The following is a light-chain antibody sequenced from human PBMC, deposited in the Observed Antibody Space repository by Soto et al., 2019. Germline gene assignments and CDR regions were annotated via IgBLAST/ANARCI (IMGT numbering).Light chain of an antibody. CDR3: QQYNTFST. V-gene: IGKV1-5*03. CDR1: QSVSIW. J-gene: IGKJ1*01. Sequence: DIQMTQSPSTLSASVGDRVTITCRASQSVSIWLAWYQQKPGKAPNLLIYKASTLETGVPSRFTGIGSGTEFTLTISSLQPDDFATYYCQQYNTFSTFGQGTKVEMK. CDR2: KAS.